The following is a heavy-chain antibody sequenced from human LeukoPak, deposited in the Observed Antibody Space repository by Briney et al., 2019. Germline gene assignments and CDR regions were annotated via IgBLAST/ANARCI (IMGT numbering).Heavy chain of an antibody. J-gene: IGHJ6*03. Sequence: GASVKVSCKASGYTFTGYYMHWVRQAPGQGLEWMGWINPNSGGTNYAQKFQGRVTMTRDTSISTAYMELSSLRSEDTAVYYCGRDYHRYCTTGVCQNPLYYYMDVWGKGTTVTVSS. CDR2: INPNSGGT. CDR1: GYTFTGYY. CDR3: GRDYHRYCTTGVCQNPLYYYMDV. D-gene: IGHD2-8*01. V-gene: IGHV1-2*02.